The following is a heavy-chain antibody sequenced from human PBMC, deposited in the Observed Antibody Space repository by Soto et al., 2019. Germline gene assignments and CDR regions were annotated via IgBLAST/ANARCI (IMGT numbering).Heavy chain of an antibody. V-gene: IGHV3-23*01. CDR2: ISGSGGST. J-gene: IGHJ4*02. Sequence: PWWSLRLSCSASVFTFSSFAMSWVRQAPGKGLDWVSAISGSGGSTYSADSVKGRFTISRDNSKNTLYLQMSRLRPEDTAVYYYARGFSAGKGSPSDFWGQGSLVTVSS. D-gene: IGHD6-13*01. CDR1: VFTFSSFA. CDR3: ARGFSAGKGSPSDF.